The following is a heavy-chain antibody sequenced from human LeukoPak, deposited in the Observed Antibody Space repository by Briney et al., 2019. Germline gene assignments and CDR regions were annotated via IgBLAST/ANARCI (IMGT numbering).Heavy chain of an antibody. Sequence: SETLSLTCSVSGGSISTSNYFWVWTRQSREKVLEGIGSIFHNGNALYTPSLQSQVTMSLDTSKSQFSLKLSSVTAADTAVYYCARDFGPRRSGSYYKGAALDYWGQGTLVTVSS. CDR3: ARDFGPRRSGSYYKGAALDY. CDR1: GGSISTSNYF. J-gene: IGHJ4*02. CDR2: IFHNGNA. D-gene: IGHD3-10*01. V-gene: IGHV4-39*07.